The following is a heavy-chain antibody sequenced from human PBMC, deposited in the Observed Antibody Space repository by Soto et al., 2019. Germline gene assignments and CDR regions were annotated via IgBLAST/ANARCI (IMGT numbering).Heavy chain of an antibody. Sequence: GGSLRLSYAASGFTFSSYGMHWVRQAPGKGLEWVAVISYDGSNKYYADSVKGRFTISRDNSKNTLYLQMNSLRAEDTAVYYCAKGPAIVLVPAAMNYYYGMDVWGQGTTVTVSS. J-gene: IGHJ6*02. V-gene: IGHV3-30*18. D-gene: IGHD2-2*01. CDR2: ISYDGSNK. CDR3: AKGPAIVLVPAAMNYYYGMDV. CDR1: GFTFSSYG.